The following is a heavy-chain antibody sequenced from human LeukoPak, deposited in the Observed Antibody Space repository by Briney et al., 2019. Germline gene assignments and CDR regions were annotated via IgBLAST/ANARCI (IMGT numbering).Heavy chain of an antibody. J-gene: IGHJ4*02. CDR3: ATHSGGY. D-gene: IGHD3-16*01. Sequence: GGSLRLSCAASEFSVGSNYMTWVRQAPGKGLEWVSLIYSGGSTYYADSVKGRFTISRDNSKNTLYLQMNSLRAEDTAVYYCATHSGGYWGQGTLVTVSS. CDR1: EFSVGSNY. V-gene: IGHV3-66*01. CDR2: IYSGGST.